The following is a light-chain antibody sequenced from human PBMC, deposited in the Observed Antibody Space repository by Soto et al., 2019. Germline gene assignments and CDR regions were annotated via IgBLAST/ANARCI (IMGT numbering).Light chain of an antibody. CDR1: QSVITN. Sequence: ESVLTQSPGTLSLSPWDGATLSCRASQSVITNLAWYQQKPGQAPRLLIFGASTRATDIPARFSGSGSGTEFTLTISGLQSEDFAVYYCQQYNTWPPITFGQGTRLEIK. CDR2: GAS. V-gene: IGKV3D-15*01. J-gene: IGKJ5*01. CDR3: QQYNTWPPIT.